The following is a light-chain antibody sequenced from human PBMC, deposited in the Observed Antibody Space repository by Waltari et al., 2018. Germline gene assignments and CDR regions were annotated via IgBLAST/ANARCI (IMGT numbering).Light chain of an antibody. CDR2: DDT. CDR3: QVWDSGADRVV. V-gene: IGLV3-21*02. Sequence: SYVLTQPPSVSVAPGQTAKIPCGGPAIEPKRVHWYQQRPGQAPVLVMYDDTYRPSGIPARFSGSNSGNTATLTISRVEAGDEGDYYCQVWDSGADRVVFGGGTDLTVL. J-gene: IGLJ2*01. CDR1: AIEPKR.